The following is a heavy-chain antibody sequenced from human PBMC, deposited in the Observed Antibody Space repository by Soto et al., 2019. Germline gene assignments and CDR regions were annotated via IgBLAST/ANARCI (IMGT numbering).Heavy chain of an antibody. Sequence: EGQLVESGGVLIQPGGSLRLSCAASGFTVSSNYMSWVRQAPGMGLEWDSDIYSGGGSTYYADSVKGRYTISRDNSKNTLYLQMNSRRGEDTAVYYCAREGFITEKTGDHWGQGTLVTVS. J-gene: IGHJ4*02. CDR2: IYSGGGST. D-gene: IGHD1-20*01. CDR3: AREGFITEKTGDH. V-gene: IGHV3-53*01. CDR1: GFTVSSNY.